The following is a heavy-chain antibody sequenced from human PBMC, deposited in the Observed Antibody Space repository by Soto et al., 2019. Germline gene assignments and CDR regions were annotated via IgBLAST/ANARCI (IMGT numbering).Heavy chain of an antibody. J-gene: IGHJ4*02. V-gene: IGHV4-31*03. CDR1: GASISSGNFY. CDR3: ATAGRTNYFDY. Sequence: TLSLPCTVSGASISSGNFYWGSVRQHPGKGLEWIGYMEYSGSTYYNPSLKSRVTILVDTSKNQVSLKLSYVTAADTAVYYCATAGRTNYFDYWGQGTLVTVSS. CDR2: MEYSGST. D-gene: IGHD1-1*01.